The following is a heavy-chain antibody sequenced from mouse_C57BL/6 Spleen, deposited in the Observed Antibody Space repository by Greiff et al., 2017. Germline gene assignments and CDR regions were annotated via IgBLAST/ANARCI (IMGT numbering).Heavy chain of an antibody. CDR2: ISYDGSN. CDR1: GYSITSGYY. D-gene: IGHD3-1*01. V-gene: IGHV3-6*01. CDR3: ARVSWDYFDY. Sequence: EVQLVESGPGLVKPSQSLSLTCSVTGYSITSGYYWNWIRQFPGNKLEWMGYISYDGSNNYNPSLKNRISITRDTSKNQFFLKLNSVTTEDTATYYCARVSWDYFDYWGQGTTLTVSS. J-gene: IGHJ2*01.